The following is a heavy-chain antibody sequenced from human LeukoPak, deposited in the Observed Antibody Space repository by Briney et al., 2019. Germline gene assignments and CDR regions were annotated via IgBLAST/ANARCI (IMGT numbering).Heavy chain of an antibody. CDR1: GYSISSGYY. D-gene: IGHD1-1*01. J-gene: IGHJ5*02. CDR3: AREGTSEGGWFDP. V-gene: IGHV4-38-2*02. Sequence: SETLSLTCAVSGYSISSGYYWGWIRQPPGKGLEWIGSIYHSGSTYYNPSLKSRVTISVDTSKNQFSLKLSSVTAADTAVYYCAREGTSEGGWFDPWGQGTLVTVSS. CDR2: IYHSGST.